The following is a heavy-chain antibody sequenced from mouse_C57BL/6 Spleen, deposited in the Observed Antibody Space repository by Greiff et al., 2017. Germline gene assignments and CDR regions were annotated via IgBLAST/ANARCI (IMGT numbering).Heavy chain of an antibody. CDR3: ASLYDGYFFDY. CDR2: IYPGDGDN. Sequence: QVQLQQSGPELVKPGASVKISCKASGYAFSSSWMNWVKQRTGKGLEWIGRIYPGDGDNNYNGKFKGKATLTADKSSSTAYMQLSSLTSEDSAVYFCASLYDGYFFDYWGQGTTLTVSS. CDR1: GYAFSSSW. D-gene: IGHD2-3*01. J-gene: IGHJ2*01. V-gene: IGHV1-82*01.